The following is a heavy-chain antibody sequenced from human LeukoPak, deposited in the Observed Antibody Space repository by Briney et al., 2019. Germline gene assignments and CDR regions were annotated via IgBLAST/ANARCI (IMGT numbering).Heavy chain of an antibody. Sequence: SETLSLTCTVSGGSISSYYWSWIREPPGKGLEWIGYIYHSGSTYYNPSLKSRVTISVDRSKNQFSLKPSSVTAADAAVYYCARASRVGWFDPWGQGTLVTVSS. CDR1: GGSISSYY. CDR3: ARASRVGWFDP. D-gene: IGHD2-2*01. J-gene: IGHJ5*02. CDR2: IYHSGST. V-gene: IGHV4-59*12.